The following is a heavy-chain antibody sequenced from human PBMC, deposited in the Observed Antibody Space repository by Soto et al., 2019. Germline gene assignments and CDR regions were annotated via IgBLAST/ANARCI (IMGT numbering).Heavy chain of an antibody. V-gene: IGHV3-15*01. CDR1: GFTFSNAW. CDR3: TTFGDSLWLDY. D-gene: IGHD4-17*01. Sequence: GVSLRLSCAAPGFTFSNAWMSWVRQAPGKGLEWVGRIKSKTDGGTTDYAAPVKGRFTISRDDSKNTLYLQMNSLKTEDTAVYYCTTFGDSLWLDYWGQGTLVTVSS. J-gene: IGHJ4*02. CDR2: IKSKTDGGTT.